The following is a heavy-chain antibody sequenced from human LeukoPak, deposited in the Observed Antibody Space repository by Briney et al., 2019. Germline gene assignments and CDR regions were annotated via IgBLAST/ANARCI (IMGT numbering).Heavy chain of an antibody. CDR3: ARGGWATPGVSSGPLIDY. CDR1: GYTFTGYY. D-gene: IGHD6-19*01. V-gene: IGHV1-2*02. CDR2: INPNSGGT. J-gene: IGHJ4*02. Sequence: GASVRVSCKASGYTFTGYYMHWVRQAPGQGLEWMGWINPNSGGTNYAQKFQGRVTMTRDTSISTAYMELSSLRSEDTAVYYCARGGWATPGVSSGPLIDYWGQGTLVTVSS.